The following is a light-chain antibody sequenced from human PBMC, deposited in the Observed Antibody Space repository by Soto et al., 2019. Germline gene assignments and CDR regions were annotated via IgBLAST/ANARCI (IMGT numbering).Light chain of an antibody. J-gene: IGKJ1*01. CDR1: QRVGPN. CDR3: HQYDSLWA. V-gene: IGKV3-15*01. CDR2: AAS. Sequence: EILMTQSPASLSVSPGERVTLSCWASQRVGPNLAWYQHRPGQAPRLLIYAASTRAACVPARFSGSGFGTQFTLTISRLQSEDSAVYYCHQYDSLWAFGQWTKVEIK.